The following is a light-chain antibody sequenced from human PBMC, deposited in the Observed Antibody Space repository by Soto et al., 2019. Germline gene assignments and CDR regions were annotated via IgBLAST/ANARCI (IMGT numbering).Light chain of an antibody. Sequence: EIVLTQSPGTLSLSPGQRVTLSCRASQSVGTDLAWYQQKPGQAPRLLIYDASTGATGTPARFSGSGSGTEFALTISSLQSEDFAIYYCQQYSDWPPITFGQGTRPEI. J-gene: IGKJ5*01. V-gene: IGKV3-15*01. CDR1: QSVGTD. CDR3: QQYSDWPPIT. CDR2: DAS.